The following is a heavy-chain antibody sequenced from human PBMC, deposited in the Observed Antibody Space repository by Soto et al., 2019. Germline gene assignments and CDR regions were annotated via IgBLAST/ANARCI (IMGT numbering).Heavy chain of an antibody. D-gene: IGHD3-22*01. Sequence: EVQLVEAGGGLVQPGGSLRLSCAASGFTFSSYDMHWVRQATGKGLEWVPAIGTAGDTYYPGSVKGRFTISRENAKNSLYLQMNSTRAEDAAVYYCARGPYYYDSSGLDYLGQGTLVTVSS. CDR3: ARGPYYYDSSGLDY. J-gene: IGHJ4*02. CDR2: IGTAGDT. CDR1: GFTFSSYD. V-gene: IGHV3-13*01.